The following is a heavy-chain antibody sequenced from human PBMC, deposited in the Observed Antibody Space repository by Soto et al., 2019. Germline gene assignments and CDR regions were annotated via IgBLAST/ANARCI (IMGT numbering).Heavy chain of an antibody. V-gene: IGHV4-59*01. Sequence: PSETLSLTCTVSGGSISSYYWSWIRQPPGKGLEWIGYIYYSGSTNYNPSLKSRVTISVDTFKNQFSLKLSSVTAADTAVYYCARDVRDGYNLGFDYWGQGTLVTVSS. CDR1: GGSISSYY. D-gene: IGHD5-12*01. CDR2: IYYSGST. CDR3: ARDVRDGYNLGFDY. J-gene: IGHJ4*02.